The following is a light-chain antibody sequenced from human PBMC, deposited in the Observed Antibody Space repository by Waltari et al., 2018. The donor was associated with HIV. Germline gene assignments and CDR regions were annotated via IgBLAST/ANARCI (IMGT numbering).Light chain of an antibody. CDR3: QSYDSSLSGSV. V-gene: IGLV1-40*01. CDR1: RSNIGAGYD. J-gene: IGLJ2*01. Sequence: QSVLTQPPSVSGAPGQRVTISCTGSRSNIGAGYDVHWYQQLTGTDPKLLIYGTSNRPAGVPDRFSGSKSGTSASLAITGLQAEDEADYYCQSYDSSLSGSVFGGGTKLTVL. CDR2: GTS.